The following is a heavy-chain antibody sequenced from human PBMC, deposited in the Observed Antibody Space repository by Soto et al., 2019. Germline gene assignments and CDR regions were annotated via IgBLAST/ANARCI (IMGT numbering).Heavy chain of an antibody. D-gene: IGHD5-12*01. CDR1: GFTFSSYA. V-gene: IGHV3-30-3*01. CDR2: ISYDGSNK. CDR3: AKDAVYDDGVWLPDY. Sequence: GGSLRLSCAASGFTFSSYAMHWVRQAPGKGLEWVAVISYDGSNKYYADSVKGRFTISRDNSKNTLYLQMNGLRAEDTAVYFCAKDAVYDDGVWLPDYWGQGTPVTVSS. J-gene: IGHJ4*02.